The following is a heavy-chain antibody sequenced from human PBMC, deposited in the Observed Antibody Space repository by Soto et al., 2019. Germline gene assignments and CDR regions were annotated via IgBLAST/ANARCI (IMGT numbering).Heavy chain of an antibody. V-gene: IGHV4-4*07. J-gene: IGHJ4*02. CDR2: IYTSGST. CDR3: ARGGQWLVRGGYFDY. CDR1: GGSISSYY. D-gene: IGHD6-19*01. Sequence: QVQLQESGPGLVKPSETLSLTCTVSGGSISSYYWSWIRQPAGKGLEWTGRIYTSGSTNYNPSLKSRVTMSVDTSKTRFSLKLSSVTAADTGVYYCARGGQWLVRGGYFDYWGQGTLVTVSS.